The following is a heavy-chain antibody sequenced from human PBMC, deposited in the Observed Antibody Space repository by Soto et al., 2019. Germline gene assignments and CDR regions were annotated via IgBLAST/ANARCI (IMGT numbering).Heavy chain of an antibody. V-gene: IGHV1-18*01. J-gene: IGHJ3*02. CDR2: INPYNANV. CDR1: GNTFTNQG. Sequence: QVQLLHSEAEVKKPGPPLKVSSKTSGNTFTNQGINWLRQAPGQGLEWMGWINPYNANVNYAQKLQGRVTMTTDTSTSTAYMDLRSLTSDDTAVYYCARDRVAGIWGDAFDIWGQGTMVTVSS. D-gene: IGHD3-16*01. CDR3: ARDRVAGIWGDAFDI.